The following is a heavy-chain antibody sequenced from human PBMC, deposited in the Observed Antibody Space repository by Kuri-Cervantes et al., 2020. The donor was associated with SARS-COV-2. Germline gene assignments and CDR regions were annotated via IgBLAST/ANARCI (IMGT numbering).Heavy chain of an antibody. J-gene: IGHJ2*01. CDR2: ISGSGGST. Sequence: GESLKISCAASGFTVSSNYMSWVRQAPGKGLEWVSAISGSGGSTYYADSVKGRFTISRDNSKNTLYLQMNSLGAEDTAVYYCAKICRRATVTTLDFDLWGRGTLVTVSS. CDR1: GFTVSSNY. CDR3: AKICRRATVTTLDFDL. D-gene: IGHD4-17*01. V-gene: IGHV3-23*01.